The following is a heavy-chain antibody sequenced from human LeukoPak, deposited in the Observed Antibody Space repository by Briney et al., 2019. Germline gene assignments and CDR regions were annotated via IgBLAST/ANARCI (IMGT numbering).Heavy chain of an antibody. Sequence: PSETLSLTCTVSGGSISSYYWSWIRQPPGKGLEWIGYIYYSGSTNYNPSLKSRVTISVDTSKNQFSLKLSSVTAADTAVYYCARVSGSFSDWYVDYWGQGTLVTVSS. J-gene: IGHJ4*02. CDR1: GGSISSYY. V-gene: IGHV4-59*01. CDR3: ARVSGSFSDWYVDY. D-gene: IGHD1-26*01. CDR2: IYYSGST.